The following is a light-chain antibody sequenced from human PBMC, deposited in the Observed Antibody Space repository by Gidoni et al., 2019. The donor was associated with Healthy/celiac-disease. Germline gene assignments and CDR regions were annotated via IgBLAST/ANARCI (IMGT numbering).Light chain of an antibody. Sequence: DIVMTQSPLSLPVTPGEPASISCRSSQSLLHSNGYNYLGWYLQKPGQSPQPLIYLGSNRASGVPDRFSGSGSGTDFTLKISRVEAEDVGVYYCMQALQTPITFGQGTRLEIK. J-gene: IGKJ5*01. CDR3: MQALQTPIT. CDR1: QSLLHSNGYNY. CDR2: LGS. V-gene: IGKV2-28*01.